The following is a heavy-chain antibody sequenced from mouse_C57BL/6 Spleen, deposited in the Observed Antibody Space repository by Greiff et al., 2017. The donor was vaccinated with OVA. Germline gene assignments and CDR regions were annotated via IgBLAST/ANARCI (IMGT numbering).Heavy chain of an antibody. CDR2: INLNKGGT. CDR3: ATGEYGNYDY. CDR1: GYTFTNSY. V-gene: IGHV1-26*01. Sequence: EVQLQQSGPELVKPGASVKISCKAPGYTFTNSYMNWVKQSHGKSLEWMGDINLNKGGTSYNQKFKGKATLTVDKSSSTAYMELRSLTSEDSAVYYCATGEYGNYDYWGQGTTLTVSS. J-gene: IGHJ2*01. D-gene: IGHD2-1*01.